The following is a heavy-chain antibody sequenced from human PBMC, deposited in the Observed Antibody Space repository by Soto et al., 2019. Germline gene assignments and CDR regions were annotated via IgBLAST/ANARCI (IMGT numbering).Heavy chain of an antibody. Sequence: QVQLVQSGAEVKKPGSSVKVSCKASGGIFSTYAISWLRQAPGQGLEWMGGIIPIFGTPNYAQRFQGRVTITADESTSTAYMELSRLRSEDTAVYYCARDRDDYGSGSYYNRIDFWGQGTLVTVSS. CDR1: GGIFSTYA. CDR3: ARDRDDYGSGSYYNRIDF. CDR2: IIPIFGTP. D-gene: IGHD3-10*01. J-gene: IGHJ4*02. V-gene: IGHV1-69*01.